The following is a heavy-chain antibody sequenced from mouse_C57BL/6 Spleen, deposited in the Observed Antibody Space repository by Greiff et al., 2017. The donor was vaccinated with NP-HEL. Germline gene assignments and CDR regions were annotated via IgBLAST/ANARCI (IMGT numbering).Heavy chain of an antibody. D-gene: IGHD4-1*02. V-gene: IGHV1-69*01. J-gene: IGHJ4*01. CDR3: ARSSTGTDY. Sequence: VQLQQPGAELVMPGASVKLSCKASGYTFTSYWMHWVKQRPGQGLEWIGEIDPSDSYTNYNQKFKGKSTLTVDKSSSTAYMQLSSLTSEDSAVYYCARSSTGTDYWGQGTSVTVSS. CDR1: GYTFTSYW. CDR2: IDPSDSYT.